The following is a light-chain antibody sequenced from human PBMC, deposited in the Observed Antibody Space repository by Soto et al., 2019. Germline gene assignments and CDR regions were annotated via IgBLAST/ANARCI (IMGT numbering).Light chain of an antibody. CDR1: QTISSS. Sequence: IQMTHSPSTQSGSVGDRVTITCPASQTISSSLAWYQQKPGKAPRLLIYAASSLQSGVPSRFSGSGSGTDFTLTISSLQPEDFATYYCLQYDNWPRTFGQGTRLEI. CDR2: AAS. J-gene: IGKJ5*01. CDR3: LQYDNWPRT. V-gene: IGKV1-6*01.